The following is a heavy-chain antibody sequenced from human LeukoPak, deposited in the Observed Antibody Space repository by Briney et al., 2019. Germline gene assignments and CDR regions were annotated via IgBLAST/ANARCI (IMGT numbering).Heavy chain of an antibody. Sequence: SETLSLTCTVSGGSISGYYWIWIRQSPGKGLEWIGYIYYSGSTNYNPSLKNRVTISVDTSKNQFSLKLSSVTAADTAVYYCARDLATAATADRAFDIWGQGTMVTVSS. D-gene: IGHD6-13*01. CDR2: IYYSGST. V-gene: IGHV4-59*01. J-gene: IGHJ3*02. CDR1: GGSISGYY. CDR3: ARDLATAATADRAFDI.